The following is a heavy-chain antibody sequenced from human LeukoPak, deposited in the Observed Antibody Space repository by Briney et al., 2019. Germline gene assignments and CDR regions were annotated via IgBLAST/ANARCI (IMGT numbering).Heavy chain of an antibody. Sequence: SETLSLTCSVSGGTISSTSYYWAWIRQPPGKGLEWIGSIYYSGITYYTPSLMSPVIISVDTSKNQFSLKLHSVTAADTAVYYCARRSFEHSSGYYSRGAFAVWGQGTMVTVSS. D-gene: IGHD3-22*01. V-gene: IGHV4-39*01. J-gene: IGHJ3*01. CDR3: ARRSFEHSSGYYSRGAFAV. CDR1: GGTISSTSYY. CDR2: IYYSGIT.